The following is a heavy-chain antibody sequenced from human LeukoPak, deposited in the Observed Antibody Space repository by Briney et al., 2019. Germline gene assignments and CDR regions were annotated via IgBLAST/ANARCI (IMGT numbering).Heavy chain of an antibody. D-gene: IGHD5-12*01. Sequence: ASVKVSCKASGYTFPGYYIHWVRQAPGQGLEWVGRINPKSGNTNYAQKFQGRVTVSRDTSITTTYLELNTLTSDDTAVYYCARGYSGYDLKFDPWGQGTLVTVSS. CDR3: ARGYSGYDLKFDP. J-gene: IGHJ5*02. V-gene: IGHV1-2*06. CDR2: INPKSGNT. CDR1: GYTFPGYY.